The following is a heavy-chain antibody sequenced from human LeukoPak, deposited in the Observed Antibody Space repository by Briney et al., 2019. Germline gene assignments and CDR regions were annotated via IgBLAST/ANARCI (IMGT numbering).Heavy chain of an antibody. CDR2: ISYDGSNK. J-gene: IGHJ4*02. Sequence: QPGRSLRLSCAASGFTFSSYGMHWVRQAPGKGLEWVAVISYDGSNKYYADSVKGRFTISRDNSKNTLYLQMNSLRAEDTAVYYCTRDPRRLDYWGQGTLVTVSS. CDR1: GFTFSSYG. CDR3: TRDPRRLDY. V-gene: IGHV3-30*03.